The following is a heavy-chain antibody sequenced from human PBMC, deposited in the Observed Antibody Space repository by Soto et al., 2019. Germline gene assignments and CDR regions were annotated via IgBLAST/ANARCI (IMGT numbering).Heavy chain of an antibody. J-gene: IGHJ5*02. CDR3: GRVIGEGVGWKPPGP. D-gene: IGHD3-22*01. Sequence: QVQLVQSGAEVKKPGSSVKVSCKASGGTFSSYAISWVRQAPGQGLEWMGGIIPIFGTANYAQKFQGRVTITADESTSTGHMELRSLGSEDKAVDYRGRVIGEGVGWKPPGPWGQGTLVTVSS. CDR2: IIPIFGTA. V-gene: IGHV1-69*01. CDR1: GGTFSSYA.